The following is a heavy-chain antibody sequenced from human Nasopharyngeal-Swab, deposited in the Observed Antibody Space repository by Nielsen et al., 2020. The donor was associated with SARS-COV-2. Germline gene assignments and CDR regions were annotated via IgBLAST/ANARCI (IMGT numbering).Heavy chain of an antibody. V-gene: IGHV3-7*01. CDR3: ARVWRYEVTGIGGRAFDI. J-gene: IGHJ3*02. CDR2: IKQDGSEK. Sequence: WIRQPPGKGLEWVANIKQDGSEKYYVDSVKGRFTISRDNAKNSLYLQMNSLRAEDTAVYYCARVWRYEVTGIGGRAFDIWGQGTMVTVSS. D-gene: IGHD1-14*01.